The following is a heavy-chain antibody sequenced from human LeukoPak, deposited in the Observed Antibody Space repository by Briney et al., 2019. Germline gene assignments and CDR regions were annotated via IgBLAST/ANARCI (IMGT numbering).Heavy chain of an antibody. J-gene: IGHJ4*02. D-gene: IGHD3-3*01. Sequence: SQTLSLTCTVSGGSISSGDYYWSWIRQPPGKGLEWIGYIYYSGSTYYNPSLKSRVTISVDTSENQFSLKLSSVTAADTAVYYCAREEKSFGAFDYWDQGTLVTVSS. CDR1: GGSISSGDYY. CDR3: AREEKSFGAFDY. CDR2: IYYSGST. V-gene: IGHV4-30-4*01.